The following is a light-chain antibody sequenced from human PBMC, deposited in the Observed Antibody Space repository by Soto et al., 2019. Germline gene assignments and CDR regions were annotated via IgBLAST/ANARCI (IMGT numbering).Light chain of an antibody. J-gene: IGKJ1*01. Sequence: DIQMTQSPSSLSASMGDKVTITCRASQGIDACLAWYQQKPGKAPRLLIYAASTLHSGVPSRFSGTGYGTDFTLTISSLQPEDVATYDCQKYRSAPWTFGQGTKVEIK. V-gene: IGKV1-27*01. CDR2: AAS. CDR3: QKYRSAPWT. CDR1: QGIDAC.